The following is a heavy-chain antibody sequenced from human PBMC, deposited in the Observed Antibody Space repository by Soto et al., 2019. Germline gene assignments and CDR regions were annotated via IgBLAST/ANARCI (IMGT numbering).Heavy chain of an antibody. J-gene: IGHJ6*02. D-gene: IGHD1-26*01. CDR2: IIPIFGTA. Sequence: QVQLVQSGAEVKKPGSSVKVSCKASGGTFSSYAISWVRQAPGQWLEWMGGIIPIFGTANYAQKFQGRVTITADESTSTAYMELSSLRSEDTAVYYCARGNSGSYLAQRYYYYGMDVWGQGTTVTVSS. CDR1: GGTFSSYA. CDR3: ARGNSGSYLAQRYYYYGMDV. V-gene: IGHV1-69*01.